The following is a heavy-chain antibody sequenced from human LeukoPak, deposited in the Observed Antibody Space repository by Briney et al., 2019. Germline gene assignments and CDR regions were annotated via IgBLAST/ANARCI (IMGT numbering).Heavy chain of an antibody. V-gene: IGHV5-51*01. Sequence: GESLQISCKGSGYSFTSYWIGWVRQMPGKGLEWMGIIYPGDSDTRYSPSFQGQVTISADKSISTAYLQWSSLKASDTAMYYCARHLPNYDILTGYSDYWSQGTLVTVSS. CDR1: GYSFTSYW. D-gene: IGHD3-9*01. CDR2: IYPGDSDT. J-gene: IGHJ4*02. CDR3: ARHLPNYDILTGYSDY.